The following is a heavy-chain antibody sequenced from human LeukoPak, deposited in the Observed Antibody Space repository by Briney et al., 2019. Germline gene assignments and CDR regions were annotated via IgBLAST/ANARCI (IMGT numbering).Heavy chain of an antibody. CDR2: INPSGGST. D-gene: IGHD3-22*01. J-gene: IGHJ4*02. CDR1: GYTFTTYY. V-gene: IGHV1-46*01. CDR3: ARGPSMVVVMWFDY. Sequence: ASVTVSCTASGYTFTTYYMHWVRQAPGQGLEWMGIINPSGGSTSCAQKFQGRVTMTRDTSTITVYMELSSLRSEDTAVYYCARGPSMVVVMWFDYWGQGTLVTVSS.